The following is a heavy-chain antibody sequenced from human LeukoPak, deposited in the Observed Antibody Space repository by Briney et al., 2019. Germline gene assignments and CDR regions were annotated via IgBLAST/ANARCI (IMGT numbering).Heavy chain of an antibody. CDR2: IYNSGST. Sequence: PSETLSLTCTVSGDSIRDNYWSWIRQPPGKGLEWIGVIYNSGSTNYNASLKSRVTISVDTSKNQFSLKLNSVTAADTAVYYCARSSGWYWAFDYWGQGTLVTVSS. D-gene: IGHD6-19*01. CDR3: ARSSGWYWAFDY. CDR1: GDSIRDNY. J-gene: IGHJ4*02. V-gene: IGHV4-59*01.